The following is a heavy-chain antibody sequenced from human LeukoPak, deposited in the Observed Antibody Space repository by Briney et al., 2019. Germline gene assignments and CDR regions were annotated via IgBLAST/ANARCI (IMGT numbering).Heavy chain of an antibody. D-gene: IGHD3-10*01. J-gene: IGHJ3*02. CDR1: GYSISSGYY. CDR3: ARDALWFGEPLYASDI. V-gene: IGHV4-38-2*02. Sequence: SETLSLTCAVSGYSISSGYYWVWIRQPPGKGLEWIGSVYHTGSTYYNPSLKSRVTISVDTSKNQFSLKLSSVTAADTAVYYCARDALWFGEPLYASDIWGQGTMVTVSS. CDR2: VYHTGST.